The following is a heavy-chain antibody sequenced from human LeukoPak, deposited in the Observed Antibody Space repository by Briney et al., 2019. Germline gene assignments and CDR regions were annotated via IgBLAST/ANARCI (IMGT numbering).Heavy chain of an antibody. V-gene: IGHV1-18*04. CDR3: ARDQGPSSGWYHWFDP. CDR2: ISAYNGNT. Sequence: GASVKVSCKASGYTFTGYYMHWVRQAPGQGLEWMGWISAYNGNTNYAQKLQGRDTMTTDTSTSTAYMELRSLRSDDTAVYYCARDQGPSSGWYHWFDPWGQGTLVTVSS. D-gene: IGHD6-19*01. CDR1: GYTFTGYY. J-gene: IGHJ5*02.